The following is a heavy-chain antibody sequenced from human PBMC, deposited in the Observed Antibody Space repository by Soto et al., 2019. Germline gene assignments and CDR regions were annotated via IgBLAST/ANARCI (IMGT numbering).Heavy chain of an antibody. CDR2: IYYSGST. Sequence: LSLTCTVSGGSISSYYWSWIRQPPGKGLEWIGYIYYSGSTNYNPSLKSRVTISVDTSKNQFSLKLSSVTAADTAVYYCARWYGGYSYGYVGYWGQGTLVTVSS. CDR3: ARWYGGYSYGYVGY. V-gene: IGHV4-59*01. J-gene: IGHJ4*02. D-gene: IGHD5-18*01. CDR1: GGSISSYY.